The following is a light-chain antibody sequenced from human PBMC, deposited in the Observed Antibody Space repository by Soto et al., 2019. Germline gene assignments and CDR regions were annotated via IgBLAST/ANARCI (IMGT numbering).Light chain of an antibody. Sequence: QSVLTQPASVSGSPGQSITISCTGTSSDVGSYNPVSWYQQHPGKAPKLMIYEGSKRPSGVSNRFSGSKSGNTASLTISGLQAEDEADYYRCSYAGSSTYVFGTGTKVTVL. CDR2: EGS. CDR3: CSYAGSSTYV. CDR1: SSDVGSYNP. V-gene: IGLV2-23*01. J-gene: IGLJ1*01.